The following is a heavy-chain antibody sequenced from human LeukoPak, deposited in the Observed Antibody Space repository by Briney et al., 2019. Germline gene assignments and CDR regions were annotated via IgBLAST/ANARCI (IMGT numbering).Heavy chain of an antibody. CDR2: ILHSGST. Sequence: SETLSLTCVVSGGSITSGTYYWSWIRQPPGKGLEWLGYILHSGSTYQNPSLKSRVTISVDTSKSQFSLKLSSVTAADTAVYYCARTRDFWNGYFDYWGQGTLVTVSS. V-gene: IGHV4-30-2*01. D-gene: IGHD3-3*01. CDR1: GGSITSGTYY. CDR3: ARTRDFWNGYFDY. J-gene: IGHJ4*02.